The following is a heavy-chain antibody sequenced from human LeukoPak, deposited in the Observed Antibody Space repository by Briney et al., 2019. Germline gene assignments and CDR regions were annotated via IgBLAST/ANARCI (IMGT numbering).Heavy chain of an antibody. V-gene: IGHV3-30-3*01. CDR3: AKDVAPTGYEAFDI. Sequence: GRSLRLSCAASGFTFSSYAMHWVRQAPGKGLEWVAVISYDGSNKYYADSVKGRFTISRDNSKNTLYLQMNSLRAEDTALYYCAKDVAPTGYEAFDIWGQGTMVTVSS. D-gene: IGHD3-9*01. CDR1: GFTFSSYA. CDR2: ISYDGSNK. J-gene: IGHJ3*02.